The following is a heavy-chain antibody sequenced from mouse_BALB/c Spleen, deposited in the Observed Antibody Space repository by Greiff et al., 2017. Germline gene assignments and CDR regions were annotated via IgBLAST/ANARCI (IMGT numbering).Heavy chain of an antibody. V-gene: IGHV2-9*02. J-gene: IGHJ4*01. CDR3: ARGDYDGYSLYAMDY. Sequence: VQLKESGPGLVAPSQSLSITCTVSGFSLTSYGVHWVRQPPGKGLEWLGVIWAGGSTNYNSALMSRLSISKDNSKSQVFLKMNSLQTDDTAMYYCARGDYDGYSLYAMDYWGQGTSVTVSS. D-gene: IGHD2-3*01. CDR2: IWAGGST. CDR1: GFSLTSYG.